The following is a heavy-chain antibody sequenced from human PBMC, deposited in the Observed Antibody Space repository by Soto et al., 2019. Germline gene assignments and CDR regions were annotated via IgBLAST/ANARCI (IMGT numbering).Heavy chain of an antibody. CDR2: ISYDGSNK. CDR1: EFTFSGYG. D-gene: IGHD3-22*01. CDR3: TGLGYYDSNEGGGY. V-gene: IGHV3-30*03. J-gene: IGHJ1*01. Sequence: QVHLVESGGGVVQPGRSLRLSCAASEFTFSGYGMHWVRQAPGKGLEWVAVISYDGSNKYYADSVKGRFTISRDNSKNTLYLQMNSLRAEDTAVYYCTGLGYYDSNEGGGYWGQGTLVTVSS.